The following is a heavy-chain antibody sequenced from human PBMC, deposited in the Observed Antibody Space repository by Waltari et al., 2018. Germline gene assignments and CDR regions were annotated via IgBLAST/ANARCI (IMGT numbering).Heavy chain of an antibody. V-gene: IGHV4-59*01. CDR1: NGSINSYY. CDR3: ARGEPYYAFWSCSFQFPGYMDV. Sequence: QVQLQESGPGLVKPSETLSLTCTVSNGSINSYYWSWIRQSPGKGLEWIGYIYYSGNTNYNPSLKSRVIMSVDMSKNQFSLKLKFVTAADSAVYYCARGEPYYAFWSCSFQFPGYMDVWGKGTTVTVSS. CDR2: IYYSGNT. J-gene: IGHJ6*03. D-gene: IGHD3-3*01.